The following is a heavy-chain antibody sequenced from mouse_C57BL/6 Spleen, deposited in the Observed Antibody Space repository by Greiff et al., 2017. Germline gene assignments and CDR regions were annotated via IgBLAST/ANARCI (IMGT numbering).Heavy chain of an antibody. Sequence: QVQLQQPGAELVMPGASVKLSCKASGYTFTSYWMHWVKQRPGQGLEWIGEIDPSDSYTNYNQKFKGKSTLTVDKSSSTAYMQLSSLTSEDSAVYYCARRITTVAMDDWGKGTSVTVSS. V-gene: IGHV1-69*01. CDR3: ARRITTVAMDD. CDR1: GYTFTSYW. CDR2: IDPSDSYT. J-gene: IGHJ4*01. D-gene: IGHD1-1*01.